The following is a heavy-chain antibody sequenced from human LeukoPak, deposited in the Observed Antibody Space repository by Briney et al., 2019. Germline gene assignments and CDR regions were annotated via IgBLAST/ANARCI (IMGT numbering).Heavy chain of an antibody. Sequence: GGSLRLSCAASGFTFTTYAMSWVRQAPGKGLEWVSGITDSGGSTFYADAVKGRFTISRDNSKNTLYLQMNSLRAEDTAVYYCAKMAIVGNWFDPWGQGTLVTVSP. V-gene: IGHV3-23*01. D-gene: IGHD5-12*01. CDR1: GFTFTTYA. CDR2: ITDSGGST. CDR3: AKMAIVGNWFDP. J-gene: IGHJ5*02.